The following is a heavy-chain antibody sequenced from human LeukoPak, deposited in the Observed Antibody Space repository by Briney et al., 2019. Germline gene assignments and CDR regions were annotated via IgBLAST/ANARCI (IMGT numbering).Heavy chain of an antibody. J-gene: IGHJ4*02. CDR1: GYTFTGYY. D-gene: IGHD5-24*01. V-gene: IGHV1-46*03. CDR2: INPSGGST. Sequence: ASVKVSCKASGYTFTGYYMHWVRQAPGQGLEWVGIINPSGGSTSYAQKFQGRVTMTRDTSTSTVYMELSSLRSEDTAVYYCARVSREGMGYWGQGTLVTVSS. CDR3: ARVSREGMGY.